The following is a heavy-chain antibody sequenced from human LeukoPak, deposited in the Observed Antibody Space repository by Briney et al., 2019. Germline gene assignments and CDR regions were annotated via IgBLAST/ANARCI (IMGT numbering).Heavy chain of an antibody. CDR3: ARAGILTAYTDYGMDV. D-gene: IGHD3-9*01. J-gene: IGHJ6*02. CDR2: INTNTGNP. V-gene: IGHV7-4-1*02. Sequence: GASVKVSCKASGYTFTGYYMQWVRQAPGQGLEWMGWINTNTGNPTYAQGFTGRFVFSLDTSVSTAYLQISSLKAEDTAVYYYARAGILTAYTDYGMDVWGQGTTVTVSS. CDR1: GYTFTGYY.